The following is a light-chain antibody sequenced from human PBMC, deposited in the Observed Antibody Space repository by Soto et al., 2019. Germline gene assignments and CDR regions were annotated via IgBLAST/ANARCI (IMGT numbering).Light chain of an antibody. CDR1: QSVTSRY. CDR2: GES. J-gene: IGKJ2*01. V-gene: IGKV3-20*01. CDR3: QQYNNSPEYT. Sequence: EIVLTQSPGTLSLSPGERATLSCKASQSVTSRYLAWYQQKPGQAPRLFIYGESSRATGIPDRFSGSGSGTDFTLTSSRLEPEDFAVYFCQQYNNSPEYTFGQGTKLEIK.